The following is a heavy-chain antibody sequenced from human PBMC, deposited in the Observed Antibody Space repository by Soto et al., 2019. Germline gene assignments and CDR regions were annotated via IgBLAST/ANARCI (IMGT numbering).Heavy chain of an antibody. Sequence: HPGGSLRLSCAASGFNFSIYAVSWFRQAPGKGLEWVSAISGSGGTTYYADSVKGRFTISRDNSKNTLYLQMNSLRAEDTAIYYCAKDYCSGGSCYWVEYWGQGTLVTVSS. V-gene: IGHV3-23*01. CDR1: GFNFSIYA. CDR2: ISGSGGTT. CDR3: AKDYCSGGSCYWVEY. J-gene: IGHJ4*02. D-gene: IGHD2-15*01.